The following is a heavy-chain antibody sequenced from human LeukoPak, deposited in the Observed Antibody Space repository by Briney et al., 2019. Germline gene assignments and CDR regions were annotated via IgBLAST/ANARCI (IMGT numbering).Heavy chain of an antibody. J-gene: IGHJ4*02. CDR3: ARSSAVYYYDSSGYYGD. CDR2: ISYDGSNK. CDR1: GFTFSSYA. D-gene: IGHD3-22*01. V-gene: IGHV3-30-3*01. Sequence: GGSLRLSCAASGFTFSSYAMHWVRQAPGKGLEWVAVISYDGSNKYYADSVKGRFTISRDNSKNTLYLQMNSLRSEDTAVYYCARSSAVYYYDSSGYYGDWGQGTLVTVSS.